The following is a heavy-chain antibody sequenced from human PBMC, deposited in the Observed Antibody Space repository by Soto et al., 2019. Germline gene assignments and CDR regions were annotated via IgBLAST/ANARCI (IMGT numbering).Heavy chain of an antibody. V-gene: IGHV5-51*01. D-gene: IGHD6-13*01. Sequence: GESLKIACKGSGYSFTSYWVGWVRQMPGKGLEWMGIIYPGDSDTRYSPSFQGQVTISADKSTSTAYLQWSSLKASDTAMYYCARQAAAAGTGFYAFDIWGQGTMVTVSS. CDR1: GYSFTSYW. J-gene: IGHJ3*02. CDR2: IYPGDSDT. CDR3: ARQAAAAGTGFYAFDI.